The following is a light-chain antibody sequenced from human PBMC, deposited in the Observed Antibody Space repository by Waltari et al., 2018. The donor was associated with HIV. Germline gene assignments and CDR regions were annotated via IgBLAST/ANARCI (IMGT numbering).Light chain of an antibody. V-gene: IGLV2-23*02. CDR2: DVS. Sequence: QSALTQPASVSGSPGQSLTISCTGTSSDVGNYNYVSWYQQHPGKVPKLMIYDVSKRPSGVSNRLSGSKSGNTASLTISGLQAEDEADYYCCSYAGTNTYVFGSGTKVTVL. J-gene: IGLJ1*01. CDR1: SSDVGNYNY. CDR3: CSYAGTNTYV.